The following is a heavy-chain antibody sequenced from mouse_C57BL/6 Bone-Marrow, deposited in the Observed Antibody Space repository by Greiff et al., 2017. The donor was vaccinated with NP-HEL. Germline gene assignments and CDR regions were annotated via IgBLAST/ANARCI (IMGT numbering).Heavy chain of an antibody. CDR3: ARYYGSRYYAMDY. J-gene: IGHJ4*01. CDR1: GYTFTSYW. V-gene: IGHV1-55*01. Sequence: VQLKQPGAELVKPGASVKMSCKASGYTFTSYWITWVKQRPGQGLEWIGDIYPGSGSTNYNEKFKSKATLTVGTSSSTAYMQLSSLTSEDSAVYYCARYYGSRYYAMDYWGQGTSVTVSS. CDR2: IYPGSGST. D-gene: IGHD1-1*01.